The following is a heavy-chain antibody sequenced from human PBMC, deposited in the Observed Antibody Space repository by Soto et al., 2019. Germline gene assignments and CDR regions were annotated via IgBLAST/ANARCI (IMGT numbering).Heavy chain of an antibody. CDR3: ARASNDRDDAFDI. Sequence: QVQLQESGPGLVRPSQTLSLTCTVSGGSITSPGYFWNWIRQHPGEGPQWIGYIYYSGSTYYNPSLKSRVNISRDTSESQFSLKLSSVTAADTAVYYCARASNDRDDAFDIWGQGTMVTVSS. D-gene: IGHD1-1*01. J-gene: IGHJ3*02. CDR1: GGSITSPGYF. CDR2: IYYSGST. V-gene: IGHV4-31*03.